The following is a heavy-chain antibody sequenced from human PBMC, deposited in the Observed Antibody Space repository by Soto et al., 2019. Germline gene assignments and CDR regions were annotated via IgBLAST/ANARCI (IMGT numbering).Heavy chain of an antibody. Sequence: SETLSLTCTVSGGSIIDYYWSWIRQHPERGLEWMGYIYYSGTTNYSPALKSRILISIDTSKNQFSLRLTSVTAADTAVYYCARDAPGVAPYWGQGTLVTVSS. D-gene: IGHD2-15*01. J-gene: IGHJ4*02. CDR3: ARDAPGVAPY. V-gene: IGHV4-59*06. CDR2: IYYSGTT. CDR1: GGSIIDYY.